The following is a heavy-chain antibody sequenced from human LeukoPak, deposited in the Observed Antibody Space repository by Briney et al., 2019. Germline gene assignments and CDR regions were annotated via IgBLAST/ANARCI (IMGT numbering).Heavy chain of an antibody. CDR2: MNQDGSSE. V-gene: IGHV3-7*01. J-gene: IGHJ5*02. D-gene: IGHD3-3*01. Sequence: GGSLRLSCAASGFTFGSYWMGWVRQAPGKGLQWVAYMNQDGSSEHYVDSVKGRFTISRDNAKNSLYLQMNSLRAEDTAVYYCASGKGHDFWSGYLSWFDPWGQGTLVTVSS. CDR1: GFTFGSYW. CDR3: ASGKGHDFWSGYLSWFDP.